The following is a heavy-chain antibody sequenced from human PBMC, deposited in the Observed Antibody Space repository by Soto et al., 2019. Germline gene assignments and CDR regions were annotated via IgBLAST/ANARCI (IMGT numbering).Heavy chain of an antibody. CDR2: ISAYNGNT. D-gene: IGHD3-9*01. J-gene: IGHJ5*02. CDR3: ARDYTGYSASGEFDP. Sequence: GASVKVSCKASGYTFTSYGISWVRQAPGQGLEWMGWISAYNGNTNYAQKLQGRVTMTTDTSTSTAYMELRSLRSDDTAVYYCARDYTGYSASGEFDPWGQGTLVTVSS. V-gene: IGHV1-18*01. CDR1: GYTFTSYG.